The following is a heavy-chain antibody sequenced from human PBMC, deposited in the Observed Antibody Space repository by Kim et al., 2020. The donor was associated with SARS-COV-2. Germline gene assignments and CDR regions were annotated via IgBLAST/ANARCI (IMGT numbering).Heavy chain of an antibody. CDR1: GFTFSSYA. J-gene: IGHJ4*02. V-gene: IGHV3-23*01. Sequence: GGSLRLSCAASGFTFSSYAMSWVRQAPGKGLEWLSGIGPTGDGTYYTDSVKGRFTVSRDNSKNTLYLQMNSLRAEDTAVYFCVKASLPPGYFDYWGQGTLVTVSS. CDR2: IGPTGDGT. D-gene: IGHD3-10*01. CDR3: VKASLPPGYFDY.